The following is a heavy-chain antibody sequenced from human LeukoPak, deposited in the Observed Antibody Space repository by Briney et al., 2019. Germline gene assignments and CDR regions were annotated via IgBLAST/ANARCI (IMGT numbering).Heavy chain of an antibody. CDR3: ARVKTMIIVVSLFDY. V-gene: IGHV1-46*01. CDR2: INPSGGST. CDR1: GYTFTSYY. D-gene: IGHD3-22*01. Sequence: ASVKVSCKASGYTFTSYYMHWVRQAPGQGLEWMGIINPSGGSTSYAQKFQGRVTMTRDMSTSTVYMELSSLRSEDTAVYYCARVKTMIIVVSLFDYWGQGTLVTVSS. J-gene: IGHJ4*02.